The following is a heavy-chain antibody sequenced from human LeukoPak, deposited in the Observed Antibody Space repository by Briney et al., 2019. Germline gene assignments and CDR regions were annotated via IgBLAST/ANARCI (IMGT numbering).Heavy chain of an antibody. CDR3: ARVRYYWDYGDYVGGDAFDI. J-gene: IGHJ3*02. CDR1: GGTFSSYA. V-gene: IGHV1-69*05. CDR2: IIPIFGTA. Sequence: SVKVSCKASGGTFSSYAISRVRQAPGQGLEWMGGIIPIFGTANYAQKFQGRVTITTDESTSTAYMELSSLRSEDTAVYYCARVRYYWDYGDYVGGDAFDIWGQGTMVTVSS. D-gene: IGHD4-17*01.